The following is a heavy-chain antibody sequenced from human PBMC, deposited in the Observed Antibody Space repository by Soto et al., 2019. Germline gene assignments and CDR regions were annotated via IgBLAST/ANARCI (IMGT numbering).Heavy chain of an antibody. J-gene: IGHJ5*02. CDR3: ARDAECARACDLGA. V-gene: IGHV3-30-3*01. CDR2: ILSDGSNK. D-gene: IGHD3-3*01. CDR1: GFTLSSHA. Sequence: QVQLVESGGGVVQPGRSLRLSCAASGFTLSSHAMHWVRQAPGKGLEWVALILSDGSNKYYADSGKGRFTTSRDNSKTRRYRHMSSLGVEDRAVYCSARDAECARACDLGAWGQGALVTVSS.